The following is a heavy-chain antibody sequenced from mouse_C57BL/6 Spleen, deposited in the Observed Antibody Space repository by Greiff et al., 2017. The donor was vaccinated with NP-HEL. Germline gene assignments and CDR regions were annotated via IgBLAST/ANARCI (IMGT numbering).Heavy chain of an antibody. CDR2: FYPGSGSK. Sequence: QVHVKPSGAELVKPGASVKLSCKASGYTFTEYTINWVKQSSGQGLEWIGWFYPGSGSKKYNEKFKDKATLTADKYSSTVYMELSRLTSEDSAVYYCARHDYDSEGYFDYWGQGTTLTVSS. D-gene: IGHD1-1*01. CDR1: GYTFTEYT. CDR3: ARHDYDSEGYFDY. J-gene: IGHJ2*01. V-gene: IGHV1-62-2*01.